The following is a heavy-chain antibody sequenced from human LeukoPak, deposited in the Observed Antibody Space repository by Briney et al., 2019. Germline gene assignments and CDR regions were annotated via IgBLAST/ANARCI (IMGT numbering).Heavy chain of an antibody. Sequence: GGSLRLSCAASGFTVSTNYMSWVRQAPGKGLEWVSVIYSGGSTYYADSVKGRFTISRDNSKNTLSLQMNSLRAEDTAVYYCARERINSYGSPFGYWGQGTLVTVSS. D-gene: IGHD5-18*01. CDR2: IYSGGST. CDR3: ARERINSYGSPFGY. CDR1: GFTVSTNY. V-gene: IGHV3-53*01. J-gene: IGHJ4*02.